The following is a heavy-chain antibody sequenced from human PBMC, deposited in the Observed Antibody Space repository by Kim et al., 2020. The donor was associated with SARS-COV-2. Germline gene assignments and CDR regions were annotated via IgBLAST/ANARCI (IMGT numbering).Heavy chain of an antibody. V-gene: IGHV3-11*01. D-gene: IGHD3-10*01. CDR1: GFTFSHYY. J-gene: IGHJ6*01. CDR2: ISNRGTTI. Sequence: GGSLRLSCAASGFTFSHYYMTWIRQAPGKGLEWISSISNRGTTIYYADSLKGRFTISRDNAKKSVYLQLNSLRAEDAAMYYCARSGESNYYYNYAMDVWG. CDR3: ARSGESNYYYNYAMDV.